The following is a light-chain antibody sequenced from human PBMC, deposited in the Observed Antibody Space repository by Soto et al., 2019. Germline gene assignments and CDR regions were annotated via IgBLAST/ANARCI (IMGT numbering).Light chain of an antibody. CDR2: GNS. V-gene: IGLV1-40*01. CDR3: QSYDSSLSVV. Sequence: QSVLTQPPSGSGAPGQRVTIYCTGSSSNIGAGYDVHWYQQLPGTAPKILIYGNSNRPSGVPDRFSGSKSGTSASLAITGLQAEDEADYYCQSYDSSLSVVFGGGTKLTVL. CDR1: SSNIGAGYD. J-gene: IGLJ2*01.